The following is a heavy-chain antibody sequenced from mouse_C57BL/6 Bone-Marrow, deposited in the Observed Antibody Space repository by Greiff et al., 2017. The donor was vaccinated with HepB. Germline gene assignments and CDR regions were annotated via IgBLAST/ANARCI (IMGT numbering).Heavy chain of an antibody. Sequence: QVQLQQSGAELAKPGASVKLSCQASGYTFTSYWMHWVIQRPGQGLEWIGYINPNCGYTKYNQKFKDKATLTADKSSSTAYMQLSSLTYEDSAVYYCARGTNYYGSSDWYFDVWGTGTTVTVSS. CDR1: GYTFTSYW. CDR3: ARGTNYYGSSDWYFDV. V-gene: IGHV1-7*01. CDR2: INPNCGYT. D-gene: IGHD1-1*01. J-gene: IGHJ1*03.